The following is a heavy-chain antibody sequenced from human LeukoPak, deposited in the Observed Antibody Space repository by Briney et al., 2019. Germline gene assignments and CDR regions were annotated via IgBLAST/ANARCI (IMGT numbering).Heavy chain of an antibody. CDR2: INHSGST. CDR1: GGSFSAYS. CDR3: ARAYKGTISLNYYYYMDV. V-gene: IGHV4-34*01. J-gene: IGHJ6*03. D-gene: IGHD1-7*01. Sequence: PSETLSLTCAVYGGSFSAYSWSWIRQPPGKGLEWIGEINHSGSTNYNPSLKSRLTISVDTSKNQFSLKLSSVTAADTAVYYCARAYKGTISLNYYYYMDVWGKGTTVTVSS.